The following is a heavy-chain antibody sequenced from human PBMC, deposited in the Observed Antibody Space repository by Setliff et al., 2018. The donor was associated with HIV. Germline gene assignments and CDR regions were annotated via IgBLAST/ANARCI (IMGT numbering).Heavy chain of an antibody. J-gene: IGHJ4*02. CDR2: ISPNNGDK. V-gene: IGHV1-2*02. CDR3: ARRSYGEVFDY. CDR1: GYTFIDYF. Sequence: GASVKVSCKASGYTFIDYFMHWVRQAPGQGLEWMGWISPNNGDKNIPQSFQGRLTITKDTSKNQVVLTMTNMDPVDTATYYCARRSYGEVFDYWGQGTLVTVSS. D-gene: IGHD5-18*01.